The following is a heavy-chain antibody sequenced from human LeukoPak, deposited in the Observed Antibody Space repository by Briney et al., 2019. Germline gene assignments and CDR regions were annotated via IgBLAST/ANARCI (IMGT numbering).Heavy chain of an antibody. CDR3: ARDSVPKDTAMVKDY. J-gene: IGHJ4*02. CDR2: ISSSSSYI. CDR1: GFSFSSQN. Sequence: GGSLRLSCAASGFSFSSQNMNWVRQAPGKGLEWVSSISSSSSYIYYADSVKGRFTISRDNAKNSLYLQMNSLRAEDTAVYYCARDSVPKDTAMVKDYWGQGTLVTVSS. D-gene: IGHD5-18*01. V-gene: IGHV3-21*01.